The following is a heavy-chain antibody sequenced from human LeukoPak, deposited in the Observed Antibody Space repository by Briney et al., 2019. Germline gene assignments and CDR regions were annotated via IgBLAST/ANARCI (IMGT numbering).Heavy chain of an antibody. J-gene: IGHJ4*02. V-gene: IGHV4-61*08. D-gene: IGHD2/OR15-2a*01. CDR2: ISYSGST. CDR3: AAWQNRLFDY. Sequence: SETLSLTCTVSRVSVSSGDYYWTWIRQPPGKGLEWIGYISYSGSTNYNPSLKSRVTISIDTSKNQISLKLSSVTAADTAVYYCAAWQNRLFDYWGQGTLVTVSS. CDR1: RVSVSSGDYY.